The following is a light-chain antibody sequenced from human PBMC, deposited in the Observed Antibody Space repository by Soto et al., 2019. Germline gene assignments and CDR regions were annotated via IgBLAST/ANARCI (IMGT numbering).Light chain of an antibody. CDR1: QSVSRH. Sequence: EIVMTQSPATLSVSPGDRVTLSCRASQSVSRHLAWYQQKPGQAPRLLIYTASTRATGIPVRFSGGGSGTEFTLTVSILQSEDFAVYYCQQYDKWSLFGQGTRLEMK. CDR3: QQYDKWSL. CDR2: TAS. V-gene: IGKV3-15*01. J-gene: IGKJ5*01.